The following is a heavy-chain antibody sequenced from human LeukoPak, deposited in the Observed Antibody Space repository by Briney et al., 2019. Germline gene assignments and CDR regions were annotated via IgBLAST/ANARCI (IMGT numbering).Heavy chain of an antibody. CDR3: AGVEGYCSSTSCYGNWFDA. CDR1: GYTVPSYV. J-gene: IGHJ5*01. Sequence: VASVNVSCMPSGYTVPSYVIKGVRPAARRGVAWVGWRNHNRGNTGYAQKFQGRVTMTRITSISTAYMELSSLISEDTAVYYCAGVEGYCSSTSCYGNWFDAWGHETMVTVSS. V-gene: IGHV1-8*01. D-gene: IGHD2-2*01. CDR2: RNHNRGNT.